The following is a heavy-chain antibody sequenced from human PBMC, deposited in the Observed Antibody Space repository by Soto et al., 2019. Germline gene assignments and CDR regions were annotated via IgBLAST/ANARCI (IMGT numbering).Heavy chain of an antibody. CDR3: ARAPITIFGVVDY. D-gene: IGHD3-3*01. J-gene: IGHJ4*02. CDR2: IKQDGSEK. CDR1: GFTFSSYW. Sequence: GGSLRLSCAASGFTFSSYWMSWVRQAPGKGLEWVANIKQDGSEKYYVDSVKGRFTISRDNAKNSLYLQMNSLRAEDTAVYYCARAPITIFGVVDYWGQGTLVTVSS. V-gene: IGHV3-7*01.